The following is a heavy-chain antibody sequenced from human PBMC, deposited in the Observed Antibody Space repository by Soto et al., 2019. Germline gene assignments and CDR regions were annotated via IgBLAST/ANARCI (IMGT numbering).Heavy chain of an antibody. CDR1: GYTFTSYG. Sequence: ASVKVSCKASGYTFTSYGISWVRQAPGQGLEWMGWISAYNGNTNYAQKLQGRVTMTTDTSTSTAYMELRSLRSDDTAVYYCARPVTTLSAYYYYYGMDVWGQGTTVTVSS. J-gene: IGHJ6*02. CDR3: ARPVTTLSAYYYYYGMDV. D-gene: IGHD4-17*01. CDR2: ISAYNGNT. V-gene: IGHV1-18*01.